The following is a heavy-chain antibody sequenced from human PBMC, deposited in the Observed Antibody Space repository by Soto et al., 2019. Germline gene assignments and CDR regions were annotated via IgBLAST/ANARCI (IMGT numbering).Heavy chain of an antibody. CDR1: GFTFSSYG. Sequence: QVQLVESGGGVVQPGRSLRLSCVGSGFTFSSYGMHWVRQAPGKGLEWLAVISFDGNYKYHADSVKGRFTISRDNSKNTLFLEMSSLRPEDTAVYYCVKDNLHSRSYENWYFDLWGRGTLVTVSS. CDR3: VKDNLHSRSYENWYFDL. D-gene: IGHD1-26*01. J-gene: IGHJ2*01. V-gene: IGHV3-30*18. CDR2: ISFDGNYK.